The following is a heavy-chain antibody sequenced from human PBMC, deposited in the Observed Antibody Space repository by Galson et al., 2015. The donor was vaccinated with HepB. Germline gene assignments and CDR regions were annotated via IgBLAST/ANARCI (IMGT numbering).Heavy chain of an antibody. V-gene: IGHV5-51*03. CDR1: GYSFTSYW. D-gene: IGHD5-18*01. Sequence: QSGAEVKKPGESLKISCKGSGYSFTSYWIGWVRQMPGKGLEWMGIIYPGGSDTRYSPSFQGQVTISADKSISTAYLQWSSLKASDTAMYYCARTTRGGYSYEKPFDYWGQGTLVTVSS. J-gene: IGHJ4*02. CDR2: IYPGGSDT. CDR3: ARTTRGGYSYEKPFDY.